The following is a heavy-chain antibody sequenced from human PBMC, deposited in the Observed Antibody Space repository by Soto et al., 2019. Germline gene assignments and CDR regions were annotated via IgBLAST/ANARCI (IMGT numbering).Heavy chain of an antibody. CDR3: ATGSGIAVAGTYDY. D-gene: IGHD6-19*01. CDR1: GYTFTSYA. V-gene: IGHV1-3*01. Sequence: ASVKVSCKASGYTFTSYAMHWVRQAPGQRLEWMGWINAGNGNTKYAQKFQGRVTITRDASTSTAYMELSSLRSEDTAVYYCATGSGIAVAGTYDYWGQGTLVTVSS. J-gene: IGHJ4*02. CDR2: INAGNGNT.